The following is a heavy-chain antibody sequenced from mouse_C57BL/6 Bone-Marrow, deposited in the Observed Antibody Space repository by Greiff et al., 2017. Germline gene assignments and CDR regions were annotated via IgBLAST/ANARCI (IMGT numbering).Heavy chain of an antibody. CDR2: IRNKANNHAT. CDR1: GFTFSDAW. J-gene: IGHJ3*01. V-gene: IGHV6-6*01. CDR3: TRTYDGYYVFAY. D-gene: IGHD2-3*01. Sequence: EVQLVESGGGLVQPGGSMKLSCAASGFTFSDAWMDWVRQSPEKGLEWVAEIRNKANNHATYYAESVKGRFTISRDDSKSSVYLQMNSLRAEDTGIYYCTRTYDGYYVFAYWGQGTLVTVSA.